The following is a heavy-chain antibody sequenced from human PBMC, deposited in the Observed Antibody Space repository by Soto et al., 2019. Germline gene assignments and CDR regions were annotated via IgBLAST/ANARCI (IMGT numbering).Heavy chain of an antibody. D-gene: IGHD2-8*01. CDR3: ARQGAGCPNGVCPPDYYYMDV. CDR1: GGSISSYY. Sequence: PSETLSLTCTVSGGSISSYYWSWVRQPPGKGLEWIGQIYYSGSTKCNPSLKSRVTISLDTSKNQFSLNLTSVTAADTAVYYCARQGAGCPNGVCPPDYYYMDVWGQGTTVTVSS. CDR2: IYYSGST. V-gene: IGHV4-59*08. J-gene: IGHJ6*03.